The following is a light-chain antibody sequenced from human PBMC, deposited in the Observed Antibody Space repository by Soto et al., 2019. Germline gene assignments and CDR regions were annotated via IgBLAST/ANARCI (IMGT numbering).Light chain of an antibody. V-gene: IGKV1-8*01. CDR3: QQYYSYPHT. CDR2: AAS. J-gene: IGKJ5*01. CDR1: QGISSY. Sequence: AIRRPQSPSSFSASTGDRFTITCRASQGISSYLAWYQQKPGKAPKLLIYAASTLQSGVPSRFSGSGSGTDFTLTISCLQSEDFATYYCQQYYSYPHTFGQGTRLEI.